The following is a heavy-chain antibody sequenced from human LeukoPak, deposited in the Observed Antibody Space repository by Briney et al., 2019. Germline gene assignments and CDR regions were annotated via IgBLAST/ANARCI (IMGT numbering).Heavy chain of an antibody. CDR2: IYHSGST. J-gene: IGHJ6*03. V-gene: IGHV4-38-2*02. CDR3: ARGRIYYYMDV. D-gene: IGHD3-10*01. Sequence: SETLSLTCTVSGYSISSGYYWGWIRQPPGKGLEWIGSIYHSGSTYYNPSLKSRVTISVDTSKNQFSLKLSSVTAADTAVYYCARGRIYYYMDVWGKGTTVTISS. CDR1: GYSISSGYY.